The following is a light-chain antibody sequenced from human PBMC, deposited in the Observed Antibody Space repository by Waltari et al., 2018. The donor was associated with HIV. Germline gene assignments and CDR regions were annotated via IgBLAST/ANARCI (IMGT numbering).Light chain of an antibody. CDR3: QQHYTTPLT. Sequence: DIVMTQSPDSLAVSLGERATINCKSSQSVLHSSNNKNYLAWYQQKPGQPPKLLIYWACARESGVPDRFSASGSGTDFTLTISSLQAEDVAVYYCQQHYTTPLTFGGGTKVEI. V-gene: IGKV4-1*01. J-gene: IGKJ4*01. CDR1: QSVLHSSNNKNY. CDR2: WAC.